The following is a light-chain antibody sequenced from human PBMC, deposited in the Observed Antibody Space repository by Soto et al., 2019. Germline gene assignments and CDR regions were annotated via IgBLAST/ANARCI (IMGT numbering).Light chain of an antibody. CDR3: QQYKDWPPLT. Sequence: ETVITQSPATVSVSPGERVTLSCRASQSVSSDLAWYQQKPGQAPRLLIYGASTRATDIPARFSGSGSGTEFTLTISSLQSEDFAVYYCQQYKDWPPLTFGQGTRLEIK. CDR1: QSVSSD. CDR2: GAS. J-gene: IGKJ5*01. V-gene: IGKV3-15*01.